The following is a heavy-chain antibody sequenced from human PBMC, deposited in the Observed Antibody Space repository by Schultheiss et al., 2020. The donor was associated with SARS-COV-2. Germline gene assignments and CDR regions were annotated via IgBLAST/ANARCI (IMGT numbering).Heavy chain of an antibody. Sequence: GGSLRLSCAASGFTFSNAWMSWVRQAPGKGLEWVSSISSSSSYIYYADSVKGRFTISRDNAKNSLYLEMNSLRAEDTAVYYCARAVIAVAGTGFDPWGQGTLVTVSS. D-gene: IGHD6-19*01. CDR2: ISSSSSYI. V-gene: IGHV3-21*01. J-gene: IGHJ5*02. CDR1: GFTFSNAW. CDR3: ARAVIAVAGTGFDP.